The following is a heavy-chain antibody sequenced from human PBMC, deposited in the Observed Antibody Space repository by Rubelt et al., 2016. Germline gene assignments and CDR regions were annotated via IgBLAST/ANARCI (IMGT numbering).Heavy chain of an antibody. Sequence: QVQLVQSGAEVKKPGASVKVSCKASGYTFTSYGISWVRQAPGQGLEWMGWISAYNGNTNYAQKLQGRCIRTTDTSRSTAYMERRGLRSDDTAVYYCAREAYSGRYPLIDYWGQGTTVTVSS. V-gene: IGHV1-18*01. J-gene: IGHJ4*03. CDR1: GYTFTSYG. D-gene: IGHD1-26*01. CDR3: AREAYSGRYPLIDY. CDR2: ISAYNGNT.